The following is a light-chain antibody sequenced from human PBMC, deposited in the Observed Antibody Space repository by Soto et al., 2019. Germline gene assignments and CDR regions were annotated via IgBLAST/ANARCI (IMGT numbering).Light chain of an antibody. Sequence: QSVLARPASGSGSPGQAITIYCTGKSNDVGHCNYDSWSQQHPCKAPKLLIFDVSNWPSGVSDRFSGSKSGNTASLTISALQPQDEADYYCTSFTSSNTLVLGSGTKVTVL. CDR3: TSFTSSNTLV. CDR1: SNDVGHCNY. J-gene: IGLJ1*01. V-gene: IGLV2-14*03. CDR2: DVS.